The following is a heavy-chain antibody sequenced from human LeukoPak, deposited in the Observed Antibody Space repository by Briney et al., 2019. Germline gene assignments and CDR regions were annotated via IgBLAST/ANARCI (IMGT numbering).Heavy chain of an antibody. CDR2: ISGDGTNT. Sequence: PGGSLRLSCAASGFTFSSFWMHWVRQAPGKGLVWVSRISGDGTNTSYADSVKGRFSISRDNAKNTVYLQMNSLRAEDTAVYYCAREPGYSYGFDAFDIWGQGTMVTVSS. J-gene: IGHJ3*02. V-gene: IGHV3-74*01. CDR1: GFTFSSFW. CDR3: AREPGYSYGFDAFDI. D-gene: IGHD5-18*01.